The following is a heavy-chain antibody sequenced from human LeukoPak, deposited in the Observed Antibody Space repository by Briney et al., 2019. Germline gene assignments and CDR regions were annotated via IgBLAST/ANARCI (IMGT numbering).Heavy chain of an antibody. D-gene: IGHD1-7*01. Sequence: GGSLRLSCAASGLTFSSYEMNWVRQAPGKGLKWVSYISSSGSTIYYADSVKGRFTISRDNAKNSLYLQMNSLRAEDTAVYYCAKDPAGQTKLELRFWGQGTLVTVSS. CDR3: AKDPAGQTKLELRF. CDR1: GLTFSSYE. CDR2: ISSSGSTI. J-gene: IGHJ4*02. V-gene: IGHV3-48*03.